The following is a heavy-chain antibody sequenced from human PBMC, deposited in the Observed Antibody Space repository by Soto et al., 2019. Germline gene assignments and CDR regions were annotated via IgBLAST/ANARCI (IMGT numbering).Heavy chain of an antibody. Sequence: SSVKVGCKASGYTLTIYVIDWVRQAPGQRLEWMGWINAGNGNTKYSQKFQGRVTITRDTSASTAYMELSSLRSEDTAVYYCANALGLYYFDYWGQGTLVTVSS. V-gene: IGHV1-3*01. CDR3: ANALGLYYFDY. CDR2: INAGNGNT. D-gene: IGHD3-16*01. CDR1: GYTLTIYV. J-gene: IGHJ4*02.